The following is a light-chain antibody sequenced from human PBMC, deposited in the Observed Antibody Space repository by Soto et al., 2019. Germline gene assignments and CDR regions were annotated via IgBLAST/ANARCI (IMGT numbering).Light chain of an antibody. V-gene: IGKV3-20*01. CDR1: QRVGTNY. CDR3: QQCGSSPWT. CDR2: AAS. Sequence: EIVLTQYPGTLSLAPGETATLSCRASQRVGTNYLAWYQQRPGQAPRLLIYAASSRATGIPDRFSGGGSGTDFTLTISRLEPEDFAVYYCQQCGSSPWTFGQGTKVDIK. J-gene: IGKJ1*01.